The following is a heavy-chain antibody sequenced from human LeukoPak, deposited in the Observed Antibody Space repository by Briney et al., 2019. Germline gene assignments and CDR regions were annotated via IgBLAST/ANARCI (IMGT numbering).Heavy chain of an antibody. V-gene: IGHV1-2*02. CDR1: GYTFTSYY. J-gene: IGHJ4*02. CDR3: ARGLGSGSYHFDY. D-gene: IGHD1-26*01. CDR2: INPNSGGA. Sequence: ASVKVSCKASGYTFTSYYIHWVRQAPGQGLAWMGSINPNSGGANYAQKFRGRVPMTRDTSISTAYMELRTLTSDDTAVYYCARGLGSGSYHFDYWGQGALVTVSS.